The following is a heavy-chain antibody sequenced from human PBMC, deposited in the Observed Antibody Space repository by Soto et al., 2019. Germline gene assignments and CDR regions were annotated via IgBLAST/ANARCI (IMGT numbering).Heavy chain of an antibody. CDR2: ISTYNGNT. Sequence: QVQLVQCGAEVKKPGASVKVSCKASGYACTTYDISWVRQSPGQGLEWMGRISTYNGNTNYPQSLQGRLTMTTDTSTTTAYMGLRSLRSADTAVYYCARDPYHVLMVNAPNHYGMDVWGQGTTVTVSS. V-gene: IGHV1-18*01. CDR1: GYACTTYD. J-gene: IGHJ6*02. CDR3: ARDPYHVLMVNAPNHYGMDV. D-gene: IGHD2-8*01.